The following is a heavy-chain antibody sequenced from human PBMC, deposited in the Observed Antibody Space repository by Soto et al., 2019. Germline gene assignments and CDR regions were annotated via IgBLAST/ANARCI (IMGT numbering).Heavy chain of an antibody. V-gene: IGHV4-59*01. CDR3: ARDSLIAVAGLGYKWFDP. CDR2: IYYSGST. J-gene: IGHJ5*02. Sequence: SETLSLTCTVCGGSISSYYCSWIRQPPGKGLEWIGCIYYSGSTNYNPSLKSRVTISVDTSKNQFSLKLSSVTAADTAVYYCARDSLIAVAGLGYKWFDPLGQGTLVTVSS. D-gene: IGHD6-19*01. CDR1: GGSISSYY.